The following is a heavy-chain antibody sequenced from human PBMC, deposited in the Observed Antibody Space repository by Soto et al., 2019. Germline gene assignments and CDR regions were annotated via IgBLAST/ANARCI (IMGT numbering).Heavy chain of an antibody. J-gene: IGHJ3*02. CDR2: IYYSGST. D-gene: IGHD3-22*01. V-gene: IGHV4-39*01. CDR1: GGSISSSSYY. CDR3: ARRPRSYDSSGYNRVGAFDI. Sequence: QLQLQESGPGLVKPSETLSLTCTVSGGSISSSSYYWGWIRQPPGKGLEWIGSIYYSGSTYYNPSLKSRVTISVDTSKNQFSLKLSSVTAADTAVYYCARRPRSYDSSGYNRVGAFDIWGQGTMVTVSS.